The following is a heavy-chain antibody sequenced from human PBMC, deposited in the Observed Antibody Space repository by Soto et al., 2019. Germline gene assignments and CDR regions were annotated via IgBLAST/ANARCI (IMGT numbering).Heavy chain of an antibody. J-gene: IGHJ4*02. CDR2: IYYSGST. CDR3: AAVVSSSWHPFDY. V-gene: IGHV4-31*03. CDR1: GGSISSGGYY. D-gene: IGHD6-13*01. Sequence: SETLSLTCTVSGGSISSGGYYWSWIRQHPGKGLEWIGYIYYSGSTYYNPSLKSRVTISVDTSKNQFSLKLSSVTAADTAVYYCAAVVSSSWHPFDYWGQGTLVTVSS.